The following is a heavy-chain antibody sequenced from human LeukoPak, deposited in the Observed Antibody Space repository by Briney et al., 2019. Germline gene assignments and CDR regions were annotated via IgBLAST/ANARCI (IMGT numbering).Heavy chain of an antibody. V-gene: IGHV3-21*01. CDR2: ISSSSSYI. CDR1: GFTFSSYV. D-gene: IGHD6-13*01. J-gene: IGHJ4*02. Sequence: GGSLRLSCAASGFTFSSYVMSWVRQAPGKGLEWVSSISSSSSYIYYADSVKGRFTISRDNAKNSLYLQMNSLRAEDTAVYYCARGTGYSSSWYAQTGPPNDYWGQGTLVTVSS. CDR3: ARGTGYSSSWYAQTGPPNDY.